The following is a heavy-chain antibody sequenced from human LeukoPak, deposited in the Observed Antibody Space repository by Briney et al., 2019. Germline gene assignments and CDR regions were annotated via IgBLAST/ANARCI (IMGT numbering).Heavy chain of an antibody. J-gene: IGHJ6*03. CDR2: IQTSGST. CDR3: ARPSRLAVAGTGYYYFYLAV. D-gene: IGHD6-19*01. V-gene: IGHV4-61*02. CDR1: GGSISSCTDY. Sequence: SQTLTLTCTVSGGSISSCTDYWSWIPQPAGKGLEWIGRIQTSGSTNYNPSLRSRVTISVDTSKNQFSLNLSSVTAADTAVYYCARPSRLAVAGTGYYYFYLAVWGRGTTLSVS.